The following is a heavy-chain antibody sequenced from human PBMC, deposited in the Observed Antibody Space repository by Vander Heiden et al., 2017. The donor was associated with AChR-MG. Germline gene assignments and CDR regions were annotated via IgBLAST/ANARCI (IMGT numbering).Heavy chain of an antibody. J-gene: IGHJ6*03. CDR1: GFTFSSYA. V-gene: IGHV3-30-3*01. D-gene: IGHD2-15*01. Sequence: QVQLVESGGGVVQPGRSLRLSCAASGFTFSSYAMHWVRQAPGKGLEWVAVISYDGSNKYYADSVKGRFTISRDNSKNTLYLQMNSLRAEDTAVYYCARDKDNYYYYMDVWGKGTTVTVSS. CDR3: ARDKDNYYYYMDV. CDR2: ISYDGSNK.